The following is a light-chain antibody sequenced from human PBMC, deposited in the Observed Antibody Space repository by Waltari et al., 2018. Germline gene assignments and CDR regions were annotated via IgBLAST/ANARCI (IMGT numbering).Light chain of an antibody. V-gene: IGKV4-1*01. CDR2: WAS. CDR3: QQCYSTPWT. CDR1: QRVLYSSNNKNY. Sequence: DIVMTQSPDSLAVSLGERATINCKSSQRVLYSSNNKNYLAWYQRKPGQPPKLVIYWASTRESGVPDRFSGSGSGTDFTLTISSLQAEDVAVYYCQQCYSTPWTFGQGTKVEIK. J-gene: IGKJ1*01.